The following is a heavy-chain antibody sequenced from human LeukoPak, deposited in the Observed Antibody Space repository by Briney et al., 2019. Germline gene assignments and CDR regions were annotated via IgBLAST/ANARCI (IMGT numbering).Heavy chain of an antibody. D-gene: IGHD6-19*01. CDR1: GFTFSSYG. V-gene: IGHV3-33*01. CDR2: IWYDGSNK. Sequence: TGGSLRLSCAASGFTFSSYGMHWVRQAPGKGLEWVAVIWYDGSNKYYADSVKGRFTISRDNSKNTLHLQMNSLRAEDTAVYYCARAVADDDAFDIWGQGTMVTVSS. J-gene: IGHJ3*02. CDR3: ARAVADDDAFDI.